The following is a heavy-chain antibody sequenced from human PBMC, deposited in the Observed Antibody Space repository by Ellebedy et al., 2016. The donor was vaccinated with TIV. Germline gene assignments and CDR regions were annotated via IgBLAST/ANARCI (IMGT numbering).Heavy chain of an antibody. V-gene: IGHV4-30-2*01. CDR1: GGSISSGGYS. D-gene: IGHD3-10*01. J-gene: IGHJ6*02. CDR2: IYRSGST. Sequence: SETLSLTXAVSGGSISSGGYSWSWIRQPPGKGLEWIGYIYRSGSTYYNPSLKSRVTISVDRSKNQFSLKLSSVTAADTAVYYCARALWFGESRYYGMDVWGQGTTVTVSS. CDR3: ARALWFGESRYYGMDV.